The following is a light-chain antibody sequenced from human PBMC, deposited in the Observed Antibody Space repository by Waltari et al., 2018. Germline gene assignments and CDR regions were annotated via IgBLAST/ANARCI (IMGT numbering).Light chain of an antibody. Sequence: DIQMTQSPSSLSASVGDRVTITCRASQSISSYLHWYQQKPGKAPKLLIYVASSLQSGVPSRFSGSGSGTEFTLTISSLQSEDFAVYFCQQYHESPPITFGPGTKVDIK. CDR1: QSISSY. J-gene: IGKJ3*01. V-gene: IGKV1-39*01. CDR2: VAS. CDR3: QQYHESPPIT.